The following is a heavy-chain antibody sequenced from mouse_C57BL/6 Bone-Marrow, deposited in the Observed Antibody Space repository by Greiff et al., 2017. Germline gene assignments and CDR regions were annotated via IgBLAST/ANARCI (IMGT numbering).Heavy chain of an antibody. CDR1: GFDIKDDY. Sequence: VQLKESGAELVRPGASVKLSCTASGFDIKDDYMHWVKQRPEQGLEWIGWIDPENGDTESASKFQGKATITADTSSNTAYLQLSSLTSEDTAVYYCTPYGKFDYWGQGTTLTVSS. CDR2: IDPENGDT. CDR3: TPYGKFDY. V-gene: IGHV14-4*01. D-gene: IGHD2-1*01. J-gene: IGHJ2*01.